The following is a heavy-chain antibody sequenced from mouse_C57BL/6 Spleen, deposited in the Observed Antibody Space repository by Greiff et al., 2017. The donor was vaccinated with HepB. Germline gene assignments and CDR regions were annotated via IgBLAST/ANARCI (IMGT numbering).Heavy chain of an antibody. CDR1: GYTFTNYW. V-gene: IGHV1-63*01. Sequence: VQLQQSGAELVRPGTSVKMSCKASGYTFTNYWIGWAKQRPGHGLEWIGDIYPGGGYTNYNEKFKGKATLTADKSSSTAYMQFSSLTSEDSAIYYCARSSPSYYGRSYWYFDVWGTGTTVTVSS. CDR3: ARSSPSYYGRSYWYFDV. CDR2: IYPGGGYT. D-gene: IGHD1-1*01. J-gene: IGHJ1*03.